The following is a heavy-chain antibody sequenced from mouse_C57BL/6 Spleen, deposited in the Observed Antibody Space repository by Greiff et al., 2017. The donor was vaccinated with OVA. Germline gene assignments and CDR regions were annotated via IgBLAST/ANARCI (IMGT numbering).Heavy chain of an antibody. CDR2: IYPGDGDT. CDR1: GYAFSSYW. Sequence: VQLQQSGAELVKPGASVKISCKASGYAFSSYWMNWVKQRPGKGLEWIGKIYPGDGDTKYNGKFKGKATLTADKSSSPAYMQLSSLTSEDSAVYSCARDGVVYAMDYWGQGTSVTVSS. V-gene: IGHV1-80*01. D-gene: IGHD1-2*01. CDR3: ARDGVVYAMDY. J-gene: IGHJ4*01.